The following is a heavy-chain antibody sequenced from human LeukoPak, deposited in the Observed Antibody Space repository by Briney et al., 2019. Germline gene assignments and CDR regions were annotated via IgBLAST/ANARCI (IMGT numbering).Heavy chain of an antibody. CDR2: INHSGST. Sequence: SETLSLTCAVYGVSFGGYYWTWIRQPPGKGLEWIGDINHSGSTNYNPSLKSRVTISVDTSKNQFSLRLSSVTAADTAVYFCARASAYSSSSGVNYWGQGTLVTVSS. J-gene: IGHJ4*02. D-gene: IGHD6-6*01. CDR3: ARASAYSSSSGVNY. CDR1: GVSFGGYY. V-gene: IGHV4-34*01.